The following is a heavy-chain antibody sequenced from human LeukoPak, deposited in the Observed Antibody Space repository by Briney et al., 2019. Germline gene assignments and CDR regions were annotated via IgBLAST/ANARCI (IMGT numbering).Heavy chain of an antibody. CDR3: ASLTTEFDY. D-gene: IGHD4-17*01. V-gene: IGHV4-34*01. J-gene: IGHJ4*02. CDR1: GGSISSYY. Sequence: PSETLSLTCTVSGGSISSYYWSWIRQPPGKGLEWIGEINHSGSTNYNPSLKSRVTISVDTSKNQFSLKLSSVTAADTAVYYCASLTTEFDYWGQGTLVTVSS. CDR2: INHSGST.